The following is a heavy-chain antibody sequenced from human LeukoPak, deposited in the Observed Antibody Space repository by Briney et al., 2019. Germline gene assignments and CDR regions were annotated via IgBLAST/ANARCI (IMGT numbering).Heavy chain of an antibody. CDR1: GGTFSSYT. Sequence: VASVKVSCKASGGTFSSYTISWVRQAPGQGLEWMGRIIPILGIANYAQKFQGRVTITADKSTSTAYMELSSLRSEGTAVYYYATSGIVGATLPVYWGQGTLVTVSS. CDR2: IIPILGIA. J-gene: IGHJ4*02. D-gene: IGHD1-26*01. CDR3: ATSGIVGATLPVY. V-gene: IGHV1-69*02.